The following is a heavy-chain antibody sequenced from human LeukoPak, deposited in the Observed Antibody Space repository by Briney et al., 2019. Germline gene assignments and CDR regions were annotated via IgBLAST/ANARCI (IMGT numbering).Heavy chain of an antibody. V-gene: IGHV3-30*04. CDR1: GFTFSSYE. CDR3: ARARGATSSIGYFQH. J-gene: IGHJ1*01. Sequence: PGGSLRLSCAASGFTFSSYEMNWVRQAPGKGLEWVAVISYDGSNKYYADSVKGRFTISRDNSKNTLYLQMNSLRAEDTAVYYCARARGATSSIGYFQHWGQGTLVTVSS. D-gene: IGHD1-26*01. CDR2: ISYDGSNK.